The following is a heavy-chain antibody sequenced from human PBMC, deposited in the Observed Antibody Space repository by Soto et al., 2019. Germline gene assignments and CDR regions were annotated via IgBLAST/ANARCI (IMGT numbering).Heavy chain of an antibody. CDR3: ARSYARPGYYYYGMDV. V-gene: IGHV3-30-3*01. D-gene: IGHD3-16*01. J-gene: IGHJ6*01. Sequence: QVQLVESGGGVVQPGRSLRLSCAASGFTFSSYAMHWVRQAPGKGLEWVAVISYDGSNKYYADSVKGRFTISRDNSKNTLYLQMNSLRAEDTAVYYCARSYARPGYYYYGMDVW. CDR2: ISYDGSNK. CDR1: GFTFSSYA.